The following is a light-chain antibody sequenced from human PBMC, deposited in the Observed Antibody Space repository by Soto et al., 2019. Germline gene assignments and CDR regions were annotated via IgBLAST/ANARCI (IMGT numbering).Light chain of an antibody. CDR3: SSYIPRSTCYV. V-gene: IGLV2-23*01. CDR1: SIDAGSYNL. CDR2: EGS. Sequence: QSPLTQPASVSGSPGQSITISCTGTSIDAGSYNLVSWYQQHPGKAPKLMIYEGSKRPLGVSNRFSGSQSGNTASLTISGLQAEDEADYYCSSYIPRSTCYVFGTGTKVNVL. J-gene: IGLJ1*01.